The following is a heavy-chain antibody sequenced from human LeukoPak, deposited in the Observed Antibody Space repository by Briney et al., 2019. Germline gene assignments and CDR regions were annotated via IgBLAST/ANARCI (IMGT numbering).Heavy chain of an antibody. Sequence: SVKVSCKASGGTFSRYAISWVRQTPGQGLEWMGRIIPIFGIANYAQKFQGRVTITADKSTSTAYMELSSLRSEDTAVYYCARVEMATLRGPFDYWGQGTLVTVSS. V-gene: IGHV1-69*04. CDR1: GGTFSRYA. CDR2: IIPIFGIA. J-gene: IGHJ4*02. CDR3: ARVEMATLRGPFDY. D-gene: IGHD5-24*01.